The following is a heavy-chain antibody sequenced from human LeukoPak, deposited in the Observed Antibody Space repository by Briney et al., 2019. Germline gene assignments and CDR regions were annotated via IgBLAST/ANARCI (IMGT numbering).Heavy chain of an antibody. CDR2: ISGSGGST. D-gene: IGHD3-22*01. CDR1: GFTLSSYA. V-gene: IGHV3-23*01. Sequence: GSLRLSCAGSGFTLSSYAMSWVRQAPGRGLEWVSTISGSGGSTYYADAVTGRFTISRDNSKNTLYLQMNSLRAEDTAIYSCAKGGPMIVVVIFDYWGQGTLVTVSS. CDR3: AKGGPMIVVVIFDY. J-gene: IGHJ4*02.